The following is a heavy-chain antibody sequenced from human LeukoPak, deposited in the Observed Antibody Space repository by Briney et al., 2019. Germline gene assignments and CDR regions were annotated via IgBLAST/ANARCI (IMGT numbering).Heavy chain of an antibody. CDR2: IYPGDSDT. CDR3: ARHYRLIVGATSYYYYMDV. Sequence: HGESLNISCKGSGYILTSYWIGWVRQLPGKCLEWMGNIYPGDSDTRYRPSFQGQVTISADKSISTAYLQWSSLKASDTAMYYCARHYRLIVGATSYYYYMDVWGKGTTVTVSS. D-gene: IGHD1-26*01. J-gene: IGHJ6*03. V-gene: IGHV5-51*01. CDR1: GYILTSYW.